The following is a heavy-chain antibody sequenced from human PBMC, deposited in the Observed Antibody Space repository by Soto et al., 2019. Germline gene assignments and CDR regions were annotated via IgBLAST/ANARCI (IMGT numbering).Heavy chain of an antibody. J-gene: IGHJ5*02. CDR1: GGTFSSYT. CDR3: ARDTGGGTTVPPGGSFDP. CDR2: IIPILGIA. V-gene: IGHV1-69*04. Sequence: GASVKVSCKASGGTFSSYTISWVRQAPGQGLEWMGRIIPILGIANYAQKFQGRVTITADKSTSTAYMELSSLRSEDTAVYYCARDTGGGTTVPPGGSFDPWGQGTLVTVSS. D-gene: IGHD4-17*01.